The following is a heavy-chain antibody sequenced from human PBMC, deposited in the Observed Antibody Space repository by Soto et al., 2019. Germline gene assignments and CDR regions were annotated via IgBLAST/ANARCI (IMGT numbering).Heavy chain of an antibody. CDR2: ISAYNGNT. J-gene: IGHJ6*02. V-gene: IGHV1-18*04. CDR3: ARVHLHYDFWSGYYVDYYYYGMDV. CDR1: GYTFTSYG. D-gene: IGHD3-3*01. Sequence: AXVKVSCKPSGYTFTSYGISWVLQSPGQGLEWMGWISAYNGNTNYAQKLQGRVTMTTDTSTSTAYMELRSLRSDDTAVYYCARVHLHYDFWSGYYVDYYYYGMDVWGQGTTVTVSS.